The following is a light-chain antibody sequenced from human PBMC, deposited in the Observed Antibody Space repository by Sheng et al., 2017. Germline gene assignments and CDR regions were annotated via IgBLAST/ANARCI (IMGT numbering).Light chain of an antibody. Sequence: TQLTQSPSSLSASVGDRVTITCRASQDISSYLAWYQQKPGKAPKLLIYAASSLQSGVPSRFSGSGSGTDFTLTIDSLQPEDFATYYCQQANTLPPITFGQGTRLEI. J-gene: IGKJ5*01. CDR2: AAS. CDR3: QQANTLPPIT. CDR1: QDISSY. V-gene: IGKV1-12*01.